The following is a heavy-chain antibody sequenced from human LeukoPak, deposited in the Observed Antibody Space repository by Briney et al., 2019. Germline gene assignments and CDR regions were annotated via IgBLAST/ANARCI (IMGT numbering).Heavy chain of an antibody. V-gene: IGHV3-48*03. J-gene: IGHJ3*02. CDR2: ISTSGSSK. Sequence: GGSLRLSCAASGFTFSTYEMKWVRQAPGKGLEWVSYISTSGSSKFYADSVKGRFIISRDNAKNSLYLQMDSLRAEDTAVYYCARGFNPAIWGQGTMATVSS. CDR3: ARGFNPAI. D-gene: IGHD3-3*01. CDR1: GFTFSTYE.